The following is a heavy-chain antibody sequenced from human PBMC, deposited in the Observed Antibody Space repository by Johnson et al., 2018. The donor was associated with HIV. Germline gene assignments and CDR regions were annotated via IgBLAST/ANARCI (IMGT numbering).Heavy chain of an antibody. J-gene: IGHJ3*02. V-gene: IGHV3-15*01. D-gene: IGHD1-26*01. CDR3: TTDVPGGPYYNAFDI. Sequence: VQLVESGGGLVKPGGSLRLSCAASGFTFPNAWMHWVRQAPGEGLAWVGRIKSKTDGETIDYAAPVKARFTISRDDSKNTLYLQMNSLKTEDMAVYYCTTDVPGGPYYNAFDIWGQGTMVTVSS. CDR1: GFTFPNAW. CDR2: IKSKTDGETI.